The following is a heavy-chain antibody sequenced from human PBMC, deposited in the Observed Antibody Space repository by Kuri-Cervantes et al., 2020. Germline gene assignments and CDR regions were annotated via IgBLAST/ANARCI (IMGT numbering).Heavy chain of an antibody. D-gene: IGHD2-2*01. CDR2: IYTSGST. CDR3: ARDRTAFDI. V-gene: IGHV4-4*07. Sequence: GSLRLSCTVSGGSISSYYWSWIRQPAGKGLEWIGHIYTSGSTNFNPPLKSRVTISIDNFKNQFPLKLSSVTAADTAVYYCARDRTAFDIWGQGTMVTVSS. CDR1: GGSISSYY. J-gene: IGHJ3*02.